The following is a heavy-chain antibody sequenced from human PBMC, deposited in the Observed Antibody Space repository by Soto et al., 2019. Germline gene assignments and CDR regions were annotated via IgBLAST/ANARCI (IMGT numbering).Heavy chain of an antibody. CDR1: GGSISSSNW. CDR3: ARASGGYYGSGSYYNEPPYYGMDV. V-gene: IGHV4-4*02. D-gene: IGHD3-10*01. Sequence: TSETLSLTCAVSGGSISSSNWWSWVRQPPGKGLEWIGEIYHSGSTNYNPSLKSRVTISVDKSKNQFSLKLSSVTAADTAVYYCARASGGYYGSGSYYNEPPYYGMDVWGQGTTVTVSS. CDR2: IYHSGST. J-gene: IGHJ6*02.